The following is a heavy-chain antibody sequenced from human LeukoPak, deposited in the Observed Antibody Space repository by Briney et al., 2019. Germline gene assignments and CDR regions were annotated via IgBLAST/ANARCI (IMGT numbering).Heavy chain of an antibody. Sequence: SETLSLTCTVSLDSTTGNFWSWVRQPPGKGLEWIGEIHRSGSPNYNPSLQSRVTISIDRSRNQIVLELSSVTAADTAVYYCAREILGGFNPGAYWGQGTLVTVSS. CDR2: IHRSGSP. D-gene: IGHD1-14*01. V-gene: IGHV4-4*02. CDR1: LDSTTGNF. J-gene: IGHJ4*02. CDR3: AREILGGFNPGAY.